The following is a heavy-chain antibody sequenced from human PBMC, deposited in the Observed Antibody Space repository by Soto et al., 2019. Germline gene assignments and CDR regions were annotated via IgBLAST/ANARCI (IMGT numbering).Heavy chain of an antibody. D-gene: IGHD6-13*01. V-gene: IGHV6-1*01. CDR3: ARGASIVSPCTGFDY. Sequence: SQTLSLTCAISGDSVSSNSVFWNWIRQSTSRGLEWLGRTYYRSKWFYEYAVSVKSRIAINPDTSKNQFSLQLSSVTPEDTAVYYCARGASIVSPCTGFDYWGQGTPVTVPQ. J-gene: IGHJ4*02. CDR2: TYYRSKWFY. CDR1: GDSVSSNSVF.